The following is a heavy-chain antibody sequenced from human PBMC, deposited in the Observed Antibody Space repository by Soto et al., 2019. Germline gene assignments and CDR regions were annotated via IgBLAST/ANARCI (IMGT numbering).Heavy chain of an antibody. J-gene: IGHJ6*02. Sequence: GGSLRLSCAASGFSFGSYALSWVRQAPGKGLEWVSTISGSDGKTFYADSVKGRFTISRDNSKNTLYLQMNSLRAEDTAVYYCAKTMGSGHYYYYYGMDVWGQGTTVTVSS. V-gene: IGHV3-23*01. CDR3: AKTMGSGHYYYYYGMDV. CDR2: ISGSDGKT. CDR1: GFSFGSYA. D-gene: IGHD3-10*01.